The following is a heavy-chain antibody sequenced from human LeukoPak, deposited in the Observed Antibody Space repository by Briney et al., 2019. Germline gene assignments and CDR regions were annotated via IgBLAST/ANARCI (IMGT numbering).Heavy chain of an antibody. V-gene: IGHV4-34*01. CDR2: INHSGST. CDR1: GGSFSGYY. CDR3: ARMVMSSGWYFDY. Sequence: SETLSLTCAVYGGSFSGYYWSWIRQPPGKWLEWIGEINHSGSTNYNPSLKSRVTISVDTSKSQFSLKLSSVTAADTAVYYCARMVMSSGWYFDYWGQGTLVTVSS. J-gene: IGHJ4*02. D-gene: IGHD6-19*01.